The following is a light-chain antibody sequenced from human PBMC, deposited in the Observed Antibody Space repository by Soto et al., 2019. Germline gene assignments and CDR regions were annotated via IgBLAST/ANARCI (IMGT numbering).Light chain of an antibody. Sequence: QSALTQPPSVSAAPGQKVTISCSGSSSNIGNNYVSWYQQLPGTAPKLLIYDNNKRPSGIPDRFSGSKSGTSATLGITGLQTGDEADYYCGTWDSSLSVPVVFGGGTQLTVL. J-gene: IGLJ2*01. CDR2: DNN. CDR3: GTWDSSLSVPVV. V-gene: IGLV1-51*01. CDR1: SSNIGNNY.